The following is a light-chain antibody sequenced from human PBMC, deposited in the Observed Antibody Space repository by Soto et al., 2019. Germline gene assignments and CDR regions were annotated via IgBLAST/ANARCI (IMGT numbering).Light chain of an antibody. V-gene: IGLV3-21*04. CDR1: NIGSKS. J-gene: IGLJ2*01. CDR2: YDS. CDR3: QVWDSSSDHPGVV. Sequence: SYVLTQPPSVSVAPGKTARITCGGNNIGSKSVHWYQQKPGQAPVLVIYYDSDRPSGIPERFSGSNSGNTATLTIGRVEAGDEGDYYCQVWDSSSDHPGVVFGGGTKLTVL.